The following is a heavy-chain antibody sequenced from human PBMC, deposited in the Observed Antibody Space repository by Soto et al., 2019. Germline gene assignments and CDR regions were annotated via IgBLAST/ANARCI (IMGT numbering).Heavy chain of an antibody. CDR2: TRNKANSYTT. D-gene: IGHD6-19*01. J-gene: IGHJ6*02. Sequence: PGGSLRLSCAASGFTSSDHYMDWVRQAPGKGLEWVGRTRNKANSYTTEYAASVKGRFTISRDDSKNSLYLQMNSLKTEDTAVYYCASRSSGWHQYYYGMDVWGQGTTVTVSS. V-gene: IGHV3-72*01. CDR1: GFTSSDHY. CDR3: ASRSSGWHQYYYGMDV.